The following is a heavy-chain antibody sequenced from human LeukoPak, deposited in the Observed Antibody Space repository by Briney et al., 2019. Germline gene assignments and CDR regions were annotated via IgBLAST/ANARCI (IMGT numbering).Heavy chain of an antibody. V-gene: IGHV1-2*02. D-gene: IGHD6-6*01. Sequence: GASVKVTCKASGYTXTGYSLHWVRQPPGQGLEWMALINPTSGGTNYAQKFQGRVTVTRDTSISTAYMELSRLRPDDTAVYYCARVPRDYSSSSGFDRWGQGTLVTVSS. CDR1: GYTXTGYS. CDR3: ARVPRDYSSSSGFDR. J-gene: IGHJ5*02. CDR2: INPTSGGT.